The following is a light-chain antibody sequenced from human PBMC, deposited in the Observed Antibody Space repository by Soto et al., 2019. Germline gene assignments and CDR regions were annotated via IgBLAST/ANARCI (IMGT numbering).Light chain of an antibody. CDR3: QQYGASPLYS. V-gene: IGKV3-20*01. CDR1: QSVSSSY. J-gene: IGKJ2*03. Sequence: EIVLTQSPGTLSLSPGERATLSCRASQSVSSSYLAWYQQKPGQAPRLLIYGASSRATGIPDRFSGSGSGTDFTLTISSLEPEDFAVYYWQQYGASPLYSFGQGTKLEIK. CDR2: GAS.